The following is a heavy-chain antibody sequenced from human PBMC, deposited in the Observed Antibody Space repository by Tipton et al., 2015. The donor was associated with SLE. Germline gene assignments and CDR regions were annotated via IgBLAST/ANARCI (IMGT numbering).Heavy chain of an antibody. V-gene: IGHV4-61*02. Sequence: TLSLTCTVSGGSITSGSHYWNWIRQTAGKGLEWIGRIYTSGSTNYNPSLKSRVTISVDTSKNQFSLKLSSVTAADTAVYYCARVLGVVKSYYMDVWGKGTTVTVSS. CDR2: IYTSGST. J-gene: IGHJ6*03. CDR3: ARVLGVVKSYYMDV. CDR1: GGSITSGSHY. D-gene: IGHD3-3*01.